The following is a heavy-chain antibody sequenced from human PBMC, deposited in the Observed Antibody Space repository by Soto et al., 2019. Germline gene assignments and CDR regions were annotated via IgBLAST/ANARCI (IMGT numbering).Heavy chain of an antibody. CDR2: TYYRSKWYN. J-gene: IGHJ5*02. V-gene: IGHV6-1*01. CDR3: ARTGYSSGWYGVSWFDP. Sequence: SETLSLTCAISGDSVSSNSAAWNWIRQSPSRGLEWLGRTYYRSKWYNDYAVSVKSRITINPDTSKNQFSLQLNSVTPEDTAVYYCARTGYSSGWYGVSWFDPWGQGTLVTVSS. CDR1: GDSVSSNSAA. D-gene: IGHD6-19*01.